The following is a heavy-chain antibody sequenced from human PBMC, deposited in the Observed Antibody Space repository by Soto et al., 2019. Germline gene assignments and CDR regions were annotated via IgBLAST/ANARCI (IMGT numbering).Heavy chain of an antibody. CDR2: ITPFKSDT. J-gene: IGHJ3*02. CDR3: ARSPFAASDAFDI. V-gene: IGHV1-45*02. CDR1: GYTFTFRY. D-gene: IGHD2-15*01. Sequence: QLQLVQSGAEVKKTGSSVKVSCKASGYTFTFRYLHWVRQAPGQALEWMGWITPFKSDTNYAQKFQDRVTITSERSVSTAYMELSNLRSDDTAMYYCARSPFAASDAFDIWGQGTMVTVSS.